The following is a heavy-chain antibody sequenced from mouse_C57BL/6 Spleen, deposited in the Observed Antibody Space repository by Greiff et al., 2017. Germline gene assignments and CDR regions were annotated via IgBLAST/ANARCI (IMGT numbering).Heavy chain of an antibody. Sequence: EVKLVEPGAGLVKPGGSLKLSCAASGFTFSSYAMSWVRQTPEKRLEWVAYISSGGDYIYYADTVKGRFTISRDNARDTLYLQMSSLQSEVTATYYCTRAYNGSSYDRYFDVWGTGTTVTVSS. CDR2: ISSGGDYI. CDR3: TRAYNGSSYDRYFDV. CDR1: GFTFSSYA. J-gene: IGHJ1*03. D-gene: IGHD1-1*01. V-gene: IGHV5-9-1*02.